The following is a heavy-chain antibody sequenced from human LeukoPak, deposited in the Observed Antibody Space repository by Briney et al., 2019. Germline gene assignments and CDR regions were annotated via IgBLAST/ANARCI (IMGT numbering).Heavy chain of an antibody. Sequence: GGSLRLSCTAPGFAFSFSASGIHWVRQAPGKGLEWVAFIQNDATEKSYADSVKGRCTTSRDNSKKAVYLQMNSLRAEDTAVYYCARGRFSKSSNCFDPWGQGTLVTVSS. D-gene: IGHD3-16*01. CDR3: ARGRFSKSSNCFDP. V-gene: IGHV3-30*02. CDR1: GFAFSFSASG. CDR2: IQNDATEK. J-gene: IGHJ5*02.